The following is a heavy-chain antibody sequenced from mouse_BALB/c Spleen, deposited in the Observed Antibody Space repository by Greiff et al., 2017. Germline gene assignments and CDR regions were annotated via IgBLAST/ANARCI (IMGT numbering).Heavy chain of an antibody. CDR1: GFTFSDFY. CDR3: ARDAELTGTRYFDV. Sequence: EVKLVESGGGLVQPGGSLRLSCATSGFTFSDFYMEWVRQPPGKRLEWIAASRNKANDYTTEYSASVKGRFIVSRDTSQSILYLQMNALRAEDTAIYYCARDAELTGTRYFDVWGAGTTVTVSS. D-gene: IGHD4-1*01. CDR2: SRNKANDYTT. J-gene: IGHJ1*01. V-gene: IGHV7-1*02.